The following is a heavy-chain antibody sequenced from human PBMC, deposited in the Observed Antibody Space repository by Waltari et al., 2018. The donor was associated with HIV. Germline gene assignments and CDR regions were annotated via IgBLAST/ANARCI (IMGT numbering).Heavy chain of an antibody. CDR1: GFTFSDAW. CDR2: IKTQADGETT. Sequence: EVQLVESGGGLIKPGGSLRLSCAASGFTFSDAWMSWVRQAPGKVVGLVARIKTQADGETTDYAAPVQGRFTVSRDDARNTVYLQIDSLKTDDTAMYYCTTWMYWGPGTRVTVSS. V-gene: IGHV3-15*01. J-gene: IGHJ4*02. CDR3: TTWMY. D-gene: IGHD2-2*03.